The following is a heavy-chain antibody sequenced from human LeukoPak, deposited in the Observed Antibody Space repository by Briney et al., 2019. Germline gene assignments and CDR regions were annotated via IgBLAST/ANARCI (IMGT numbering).Heavy chain of an antibody. CDR2: INPNSGGI. D-gene: IGHD3-10*01. CDR1: GYTFTGYY. Sequence: ASVKVSCKASGYTFTGYYMHWVRQAPGQGLEWMGWINPNSGGINYAQDFQGRVTLTRDTSISTAYMELSRLRSDDTAMYYCARNLWFGESTDAFNIWSQGTMVTVSS. CDR3: ARNLWFGESTDAFNI. J-gene: IGHJ3*02. V-gene: IGHV1-2*02.